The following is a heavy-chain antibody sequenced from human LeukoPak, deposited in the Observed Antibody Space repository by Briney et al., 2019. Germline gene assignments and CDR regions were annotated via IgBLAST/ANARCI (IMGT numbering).Heavy chain of an antibody. CDR2: IYTSGST. CDR1: GGSISSYY. CDR3: ARDSRDRGGDAFDI. V-gene: IGHV4-4*07. D-gene: IGHD3-16*01. J-gene: IGHJ3*02. Sequence: PSETLSLTCTVSGGSISSYYWSWIRQPAGKGLEWIGRIYTSGSTNYNPSLKSRVTMSVDTSKNQFSLKLSSVTAADTAVYYCARDSRDRGGDAFDIWGQGTMVTVSS.